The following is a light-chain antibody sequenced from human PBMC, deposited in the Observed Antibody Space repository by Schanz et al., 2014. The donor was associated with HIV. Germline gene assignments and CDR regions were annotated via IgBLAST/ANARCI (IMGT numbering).Light chain of an antibody. V-gene: IGKV1-5*03. Sequence: DIQMTQSPPTLSASVGDRVTITCRASQNIGKWLTWYQQKPGKAPNLLIYQASILEIGVSSRFSGSGFGTEFTLTISSLQPDDFATYYCQQYDSSSWTFGLGTKVETK. J-gene: IGKJ1*01. CDR1: QNIGKW. CDR2: QAS. CDR3: QQYDSSSWT.